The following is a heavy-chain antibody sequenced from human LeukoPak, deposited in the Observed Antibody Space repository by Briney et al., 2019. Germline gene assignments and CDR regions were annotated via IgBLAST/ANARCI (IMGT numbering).Heavy chain of an antibody. CDR2: INPNSGGT. Sequence: ATVKVSCKASGYTFTGYYMHWVRQAPGQGLEWMGWINPNSGGTSYAQKFQGRVTMTRDTFISTAYMELSRLRSDDTAVYYCARYSGSYSAPFDYWGQGTLVTVSS. CDR1: GYTFTGYY. V-gene: IGHV1-2*02. CDR3: ARYSGSYSAPFDY. D-gene: IGHD1-26*01. J-gene: IGHJ4*02.